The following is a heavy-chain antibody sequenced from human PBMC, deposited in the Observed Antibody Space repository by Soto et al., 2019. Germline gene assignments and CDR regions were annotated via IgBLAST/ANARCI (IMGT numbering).Heavy chain of an antibody. CDR2: IYYSGST. Sequence: SETLSLTCTVPGGSISSYYWSWIRQPPGKGLEWIGYIYYSGSTNYNPSLKSRVTISVDTSKNQFSLKLSSVTAADTAVYYCARVPLAAADHFDHWGQGTLVTVSS. CDR3: ARVPLAAADHFDH. CDR1: GGSISSYY. D-gene: IGHD6-13*01. V-gene: IGHV4-59*01. J-gene: IGHJ4*02.